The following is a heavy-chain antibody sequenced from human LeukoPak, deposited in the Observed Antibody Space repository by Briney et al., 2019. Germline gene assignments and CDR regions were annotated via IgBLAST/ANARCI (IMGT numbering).Heavy chain of an antibody. CDR1: GGSFSGYY. J-gene: IGHJ4*02. CDR3: ARRWMSKYYFDY. Sequence: SETLSLTCAVYGGSFSGYYWSWIRQPPGKGLEWIGEINHSGSTNYNPSLKSRVTISVDTSKNQFSLKLSSVTAADTAVYYCARRWMSKYYFDYWGPGTLVTVSS. V-gene: IGHV4-34*01. CDR2: INHSGST. D-gene: IGHD5-12*01.